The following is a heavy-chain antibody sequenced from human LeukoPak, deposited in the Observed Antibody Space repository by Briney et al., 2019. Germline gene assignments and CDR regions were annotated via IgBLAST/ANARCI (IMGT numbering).Heavy chain of an antibody. CDR2: IRSKAYGGTP. Sequence: GGSLRLSCTVSGFTFGDYAMSWFRQAPGKGLEWVGFIRSKAYGGTPEYAASVKGRFIVSRDDSKNIAYLQINGLKTEDTAVYYCTNIVMITAHYWGQGTLVTVSS. CDR1: GFTFGDYA. D-gene: IGHD2-21*02. J-gene: IGHJ4*02. V-gene: IGHV3-49*03. CDR3: TNIVMITAHY.